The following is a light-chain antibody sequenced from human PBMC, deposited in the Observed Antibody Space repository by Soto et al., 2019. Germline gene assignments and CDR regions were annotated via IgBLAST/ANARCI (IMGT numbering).Light chain of an antibody. V-gene: IGKV1-6*01. J-gene: IGKJ1*01. CDR2: GAS. CDR3: QRYNSYWT. CDR1: KGIGNA. Sequence: AFQMNQSPSSLSAAVRDRVTNSCRASKGIGNALGWYQQTAGKPPKVLIYGASNLQSGVPPRFSGSGSGTDFTLTISSLQPDDFATYCCQRYNSYWTFGQGTKVAI.